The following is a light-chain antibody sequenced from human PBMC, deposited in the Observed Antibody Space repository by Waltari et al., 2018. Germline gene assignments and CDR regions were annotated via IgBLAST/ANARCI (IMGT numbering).Light chain of an antibody. CDR3: QQYDNLPIT. V-gene: IGKV1-33*01. J-gene: IGKJ5*01. Sequence: DIQVTQSPSSLSASVGARVTITCQASQDITNYLNWYQQKPGKAPKLLIFDASNLATGVPSRFGGSGSGTDFTFTISDLQPEDFATYYCQQYDNLPITFGQGTRLEIK. CDR1: QDITNY. CDR2: DAS.